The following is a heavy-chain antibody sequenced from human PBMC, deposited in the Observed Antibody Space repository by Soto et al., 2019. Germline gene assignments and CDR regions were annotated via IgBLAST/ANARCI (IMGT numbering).Heavy chain of an antibody. CDR1: GHPISSSY. J-gene: IGHJ6*03. D-gene: IGHD3-3*01. CDR2: TDDTGST. V-gene: IGHV4-59*13. CDR3: ARGVLEWLLRDSYYYYMDV. Sequence: SATLCPTCTVSGHPISSSYWNWIRQAPGKGLEWIGYTDDTGSTNYNPSLKSRVTISVDMSKNQYSLKLSSVTAADTAVYYCARGVLEWLLRDSYYYYMDVWGKGTTVS.